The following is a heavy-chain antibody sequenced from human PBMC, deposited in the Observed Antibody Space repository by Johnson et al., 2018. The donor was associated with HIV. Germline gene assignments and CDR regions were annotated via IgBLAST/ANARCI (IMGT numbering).Heavy chain of an antibody. J-gene: IGHJ3*02. CDR3: ARAINDAFDI. CDR1: GFTFSSSW. CDR2: IQQDGSQK. V-gene: IGHV3-7*02. Sequence: VLLVESGGGLVQPGGSLRLSCAASGFTFSSSWMNWVRQAPGKGLEWVANIQQDGSQKSYVDSVKGRFTISRDNAKTSLYLQMNSLRAEDTAVYFCARAINDAFDIWGQGTMVTVSP.